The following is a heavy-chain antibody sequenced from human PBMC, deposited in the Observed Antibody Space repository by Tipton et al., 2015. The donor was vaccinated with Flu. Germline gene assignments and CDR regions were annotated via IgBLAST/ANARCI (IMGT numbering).Heavy chain of an antibody. CDR2: VHQTGST. J-gene: IGHJ6*02. V-gene: IGHV4-38-2*02. Sequence: TLSLTCSVFGDSIGSRYYWAWIRQPPGKGLEWIGNVHQTGSTYYNPSLTSRVTIAVDRPRNQFSLRLTSVTAADTAVYYCARDQGFGGGLAYDYYLLDVWGQGTTVTVSS. CDR3: ARDQGFGGGLAYDYYLLDV. CDR1: GDSIGSRYY. D-gene: IGHD3-10*01.